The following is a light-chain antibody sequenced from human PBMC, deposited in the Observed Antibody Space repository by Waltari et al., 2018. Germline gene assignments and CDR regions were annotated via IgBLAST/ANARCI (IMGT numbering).Light chain of an antibody. CDR1: SGNIATHY. Sequence: FMLTQPHSVSESPGKTVIISCTRSSGNIATHYVTWYQQRPGSAPTKVIYEDNQRPSGVPDRFSGSIDSSSNSASLIISGLKAEDEADYYCQSFDSSHVVFGGGTKLTVL. CDR3: QSFDSSHVV. V-gene: IGLV6-57*03. J-gene: IGLJ2*01. CDR2: EDN.